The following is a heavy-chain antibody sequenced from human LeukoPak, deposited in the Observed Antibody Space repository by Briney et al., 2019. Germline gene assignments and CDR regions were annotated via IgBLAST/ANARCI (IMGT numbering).Heavy chain of an antibody. D-gene: IGHD3-3*01. CDR2: INSDGSST. J-gene: IGHJ4*02. CDR3: AILSPITIFGVVYFDY. CDR1: GFTFSSYW. V-gene: IGHV3-74*01. Sequence: PGGSLRLSCAASGFTFSSYWMHWVRQAPGKGLVWVSRINSDGSSTSYADSVKGRFTISRDNSKNTLYLQMNSLRAEDTAVYYCAILSPITIFGVVYFDYWGQGTLVTVSS.